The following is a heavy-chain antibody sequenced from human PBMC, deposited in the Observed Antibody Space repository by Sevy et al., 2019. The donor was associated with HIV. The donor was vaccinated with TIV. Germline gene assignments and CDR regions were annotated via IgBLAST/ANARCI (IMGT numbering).Heavy chain of an antibody. CDR3: ARDEGVNGDFDH. CDR2: IIPILGTT. J-gene: IGHJ4*02. CDR1: GGTFSTYS. V-gene: IGHV1-69*11. Sequence: GPSVKVSCKASGGTFSTYSINWVRQAPGQGLEWMGRIIPILGTTNYGQKSQGRVTITADESTSTAYMELSGLRSEDTAVYYCARDEGVNGDFDHWGQGTLVTVSS. D-gene: IGHD3-10*01.